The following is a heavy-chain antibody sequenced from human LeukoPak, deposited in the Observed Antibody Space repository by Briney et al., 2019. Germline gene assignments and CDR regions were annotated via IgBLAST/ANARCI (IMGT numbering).Heavy chain of an antibody. CDR2: INPSGRST. V-gene: IGHV1-46*01. CDR3: ARGTYCGGDCYLDY. J-gene: IGHJ4*02. D-gene: IGHD2-21*02. CDR1: GYTFTYYY. Sequence: ASVKVSCKTSGYTFTYYYMHWVRQAPGQGLEWMGIINPSGRSTSYAQKFQDRVTMTRDTSTSTVYMELSSLRSEDTAVYYCARGTYCGGDCYLDYWGQGTLVTVSS.